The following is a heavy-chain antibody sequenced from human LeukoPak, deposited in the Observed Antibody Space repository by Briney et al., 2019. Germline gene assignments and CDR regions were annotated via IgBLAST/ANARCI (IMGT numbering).Heavy chain of an antibody. Sequence: SETLSLTSTVSAGSISSGGYYWSWIRQHPGKGLEWIGYIYYSGSTYYNPSLRSRVTISVDTSKNQFSLKLSSVTAADTAVYYCARSGYYYVGYFQHWGQGTLVTVSS. CDR2: IYYSGST. CDR1: AGSISSGGYY. CDR3: ARSGYYYVGYFQH. V-gene: IGHV4-31*03. J-gene: IGHJ1*01. D-gene: IGHD3-22*01.